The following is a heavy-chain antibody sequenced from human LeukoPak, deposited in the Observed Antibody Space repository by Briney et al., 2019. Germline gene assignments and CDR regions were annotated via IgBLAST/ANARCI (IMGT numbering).Heavy chain of an antibody. CDR1: GYTFTGYY. Sequence: ASVKVSCKASGYTFTGYYMHWVRQAPGQGLEWMGRINPSSGGTNYAQKFQGRVTMTRDTSISTAYMELSRLRSDDTAVYYCARDGGYGDYVYYYYMDVWGKGTTVTVSS. CDR2: INPSSGGT. V-gene: IGHV1-2*06. J-gene: IGHJ6*03. CDR3: ARDGGYGDYVYYYYMDV. D-gene: IGHD4-17*01.